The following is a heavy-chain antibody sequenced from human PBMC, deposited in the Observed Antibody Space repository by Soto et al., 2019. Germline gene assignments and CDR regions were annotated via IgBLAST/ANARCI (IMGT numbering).Heavy chain of an antibody. CDR1: GFSLTTGGVG. J-gene: IGHJ6*02. V-gene: IGHV2-5*02. CDR2: LYWDDDK. CDR3: AHRPGYGSGSHFNPYGMDV. Sequence: QITLKESGPTLVKPTQTLTLTCTFSGFSLTTGGVGVGWIRQPPGKALEWLAILYWDDDKRYSPSLQSRLTITKDTSKSQVVLTMTNMDPLDTGTYYCAHRPGYGSGSHFNPYGMDVWGQGTTVTVSS. D-gene: IGHD3-10*01.